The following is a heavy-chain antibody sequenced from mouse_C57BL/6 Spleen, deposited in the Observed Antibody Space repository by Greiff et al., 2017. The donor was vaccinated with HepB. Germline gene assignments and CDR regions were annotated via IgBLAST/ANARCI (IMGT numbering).Heavy chain of an antibody. CDR2: INPYNGGT. D-gene: IGHD1-1*01. Sequence: EVQLQQSGPVLVKPGASVKMSCKASGYTFTDYYMNWVKQSHGKSLEWIGVINPYNGGTSYNQKFKGKATLTVDKSSSTAYMELNSLPSEDSAVYYCARRPLSYYYGSSYFDYWGQGTTLTVSS. J-gene: IGHJ2*01. V-gene: IGHV1-19*01. CDR1: GYTFTDYY. CDR3: ARRPLSYYYGSSYFDY.